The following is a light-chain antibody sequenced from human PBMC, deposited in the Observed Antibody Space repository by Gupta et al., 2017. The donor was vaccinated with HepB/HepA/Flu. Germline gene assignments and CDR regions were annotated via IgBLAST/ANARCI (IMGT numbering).Light chain of an antibody. CDR2: ANR. V-gene: IGLV1-40*01. J-gene: IGLJ3*02. Sequence: SGAPGPSVPISCTGNSSNIGAGYDVHWYQQLPGTAPKLLIFANRNRPSGVPDRFSASKSGTSASLAITGLQAEDEADYYCQSYDSSLSGSGVFGGGTKLTVL. CDR3: QSYDSSLSGSGV. CDR1: SSNIGAGYD.